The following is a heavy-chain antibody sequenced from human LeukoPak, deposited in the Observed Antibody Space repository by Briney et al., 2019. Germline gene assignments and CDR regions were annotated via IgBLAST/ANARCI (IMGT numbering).Heavy chain of an antibody. V-gene: IGHV3-7*05. CDR3: AGSSGWARYFDY. CDR2: IKQDGSEK. Sequence: GGSLRLSCVASGDYWMSWVRQAPGKGLEWVANIKQDGSEKYYVDSVKGRFTISRDNAKNSLYLQMNSLRAEDTAVYYCAGSSGWARYFDYWGQGTLVTVSA. D-gene: IGHD6-19*01. J-gene: IGHJ4*02. CDR1: GDYW.